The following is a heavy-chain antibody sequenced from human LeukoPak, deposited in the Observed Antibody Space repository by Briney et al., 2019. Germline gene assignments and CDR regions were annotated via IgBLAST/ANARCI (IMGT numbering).Heavy chain of an antibody. CDR2: IGGGGGT. D-gene: IGHD5-12*01. CDR1: GFTFNTYA. J-gene: IGHJ4*02. CDR3: AKGNSGYNSGYYYHFFDY. Sequence: GGSLRLSCAASGFTFNTYAMSWVRQAPGKGLEWVSSIGGGGGTYYADSLKGRFTISRDNSKNTLYLQMDSLRAEDTAVYYCAKGNSGYNSGYYYHFFDYWGQGTLVTVSS. V-gene: IGHV3-23*01.